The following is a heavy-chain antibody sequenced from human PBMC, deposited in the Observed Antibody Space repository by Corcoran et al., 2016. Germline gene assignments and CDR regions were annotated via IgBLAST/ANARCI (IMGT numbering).Heavy chain of an antibody. CDR2: IYSGGST. D-gene: IGHD3-22*01. V-gene: IGHV3-53*01. CDR3: ARGGSYYEPGDAFDI. CDR1: GFTVSSNY. Sequence: EVQLVESGGGLIQPGGSLRLSCAASGFTVSSNYMSWVRQAPGKGLEWVSVIYSGGSTYYADSVKGRFTISRDNSKNTLYLQMNSLRAEDTAVYYCARGGSYYEPGDAFDIWGQGTMVTVSS. J-gene: IGHJ3*02.